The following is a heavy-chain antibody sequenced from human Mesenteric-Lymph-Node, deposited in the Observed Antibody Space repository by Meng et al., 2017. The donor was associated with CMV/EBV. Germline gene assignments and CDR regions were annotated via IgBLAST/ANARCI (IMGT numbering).Heavy chain of an antibody. J-gene: IGHJ4*02. CDR2: IIPIFGTQ. Sequence: SVKVSCKASGGTFSSYAISWVRQAPGQGLEWMGGIIPIFGTQNYAQNFQGRVTITTDESTNTAYMELSSLRSEDTAVYYCARGYYGSGSYYTGRFGFDYWGQGTLVTVSS. D-gene: IGHD3-10*01. CDR1: GGTFSSYA. CDR3: ARGYYGSGSYYTGRFGFDY. V-gene: IGHV1-69*05.